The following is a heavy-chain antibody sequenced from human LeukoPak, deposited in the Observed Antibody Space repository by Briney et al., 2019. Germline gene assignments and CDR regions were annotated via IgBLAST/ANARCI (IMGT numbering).Heavy chain of an antibody. CDR2: ISGSGGDT. D-gene: IGHD3-3*01. V-gene: IGHV3-23*01. Sequence: GGSLRLSCAASGFTFSSYAMSWVRQAPGKGLEWVSAISGSGGDTFYADSVKGRFTISRDNSKTTLYLQMNSLRAEDTAVYYCAKVRLRFLTTPTDAFDIWGQGTMVTVS. CDR3: AKVRLRFLTTPTDAFDI. J-gene: IGHJ3*02. CDR1: GFTFSSYA.